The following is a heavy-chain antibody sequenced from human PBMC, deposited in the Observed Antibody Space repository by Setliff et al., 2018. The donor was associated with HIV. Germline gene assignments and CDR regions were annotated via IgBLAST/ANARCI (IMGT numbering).Heavy chain of an antibody. D-gene: IGHD6-13*01. CDR2: IYTSGST. Sequence: PSETLSLTCTVSGDSINSGTYYWSWIRQPAGKGLQWIGRIYTSGSTYYSPSLKSRVTISLDTSKNQFSLRLSSVTAADTAMYYCARRMAAGTFDYWGQGTLVTVSS. CDR3: ARRMAAGTFDY. V-gene: IGHV4-61*02. CDR1: GDSINSGTYY. J-gene: IGHJ4*02.